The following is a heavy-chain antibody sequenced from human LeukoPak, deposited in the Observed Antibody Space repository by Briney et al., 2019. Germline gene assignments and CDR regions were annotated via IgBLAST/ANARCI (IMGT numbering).Heavy chain of an antibody. CDR2: IYSGGST. CDR3: ASVGYMDV. D-gene: IGHD1-26*01. Sequence: PGGSLRLSCAASGFTFDDYAMHWVRQAPGKGLEWVSVIYSGGSTYYADSVKGRFTISRDNSKNTLYLQMNSLRAEDTAVYYYASVGYMDVWGKGTTVTVSS. J-gene: IGHJ6*03. CDR1: GFTFDDYA. V-gene: IGHV3-66*01.